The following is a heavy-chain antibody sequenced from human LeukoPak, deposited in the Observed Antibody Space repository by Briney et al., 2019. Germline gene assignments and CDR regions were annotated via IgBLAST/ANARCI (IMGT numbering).Heavy chain of an antibody. J-gene: IGHJ4*02. CDR1: GFTFSSYG. CDR3: AKGDGRVGATYPFDY. D-gene: IGHD1-26*01. V-gene: IGHV3-30*18. Sequence: GGSLRLSCAASGFTFSSYGMHWVRQAPGKGLEWVAVISYDGTNEYYADSVKGRFTISRDNSKNTLYLQMNSLRAEDTAVYYCAKGDGRVGATYPFDYWGQGTLVTVSS. CDR2: ISYDGTNE.